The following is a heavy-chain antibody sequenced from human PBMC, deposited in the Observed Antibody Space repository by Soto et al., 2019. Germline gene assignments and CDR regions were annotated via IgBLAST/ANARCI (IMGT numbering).Heavy chain of an antibody. D-gene: IGHD3-9*01. J-gene: IGHJ4*02. CDR3: ARDPGFRSDY. CDR2: ISANNGNT. CDR1: GTTFTSFV. V-gene: IGHV1-18*01. Sequence: QVQLVQSGAEVKKPGASVKVSCKASGTTFTSFVFSGVRQAPGQGLEWMGWISANNGNTNYAKKLQGRVTMTTDTSTSTAYMELRSLRSDDTAVYYCARDPGFRSDYWGQGTLVTVSS.